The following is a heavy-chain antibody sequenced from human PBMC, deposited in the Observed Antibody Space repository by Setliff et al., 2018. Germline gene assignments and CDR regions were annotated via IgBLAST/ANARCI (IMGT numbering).Heavy chain of an antibody. V-gene: IGHV4-61*09. Sequence: SETLSLTCTVSDDSISSRHYYWSWIRQPAGKGLEWLGQIYTSWSTNYNPSLKSRVTISLDTSKNHVSLKLSSVTAADTAVYYCARAHTWSLPNDNSGYPGWFDPWGQGTLVTVSS. D-gene: IGHD3-22*01. J-gene: IGHJ5*02. CDR1: DDSISSRHYY. CDR3: ARAHTWSLPNDNSGYPGWFDP. CDR2: IYTSWST.